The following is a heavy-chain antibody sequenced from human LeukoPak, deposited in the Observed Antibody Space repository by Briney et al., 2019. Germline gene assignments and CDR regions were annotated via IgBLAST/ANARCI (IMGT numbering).Heavy chain of an antibody. CDR1: GFTFSSYA. CDR3: AKARTMIVVGFTTYFDY. Sequence: GGSLRLSCAASGFTFSSYAMSWVRQAPGKGLEWVSAIRGSGGSTYYADSVKGRFTISRDNSKNTLYLQMNSLRAEDTAVYYCAKARTMIVVGFTTYFDYWGQGTLVTVSS. J-gene: IGHJ4*02. D-gene: IGHD3-22*01. CDR2: IRGSGGST. V-gene: IGHV3-23*01.